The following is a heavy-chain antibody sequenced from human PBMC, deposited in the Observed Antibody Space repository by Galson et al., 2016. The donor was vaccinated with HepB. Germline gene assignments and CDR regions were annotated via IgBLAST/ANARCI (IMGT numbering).Heavy chain of an antibody. D-gene: IGHD5-18*01. CDR2: ITSGGTT. J-gene: IGHJ6*02. Sequence: SLRLSCAASGFSFSSYAMSWVRQAPGKGLEWVSGITSGGTTYYADSVKGRFTISRDNSKNILYLQMKSRRDEDTAVYYCAKRPYSYGWHYGMDVWGQGTTVTVSS. CDR1: GFSFSSYA. V-gene: IGHV3-23*01. CDR3: AKRPYSYGWHYGMDV.